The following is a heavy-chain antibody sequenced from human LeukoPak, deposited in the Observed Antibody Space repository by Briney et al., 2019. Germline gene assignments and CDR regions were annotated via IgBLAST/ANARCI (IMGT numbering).Heavy chain of an antibody. Sequence: ASVKVSCKAPGYTFTSYGISWVRQAPGQGLEWMGWISAYNGNTNYAQKLQGRVTMTTDTSTSTAYMELRSLRSDDTAVYYCARVGRYCSSTSCANWFDPWGQGTLVTVSS. V-gene: IGHV1-18*01. D-gene: IGHD2-2*01. CDR2: ISAYNGNT. J-gene: IGHJ5*02. CDR1: GYTFTSYG. CDR3: ARVGRYCSSTSCANWFDP.